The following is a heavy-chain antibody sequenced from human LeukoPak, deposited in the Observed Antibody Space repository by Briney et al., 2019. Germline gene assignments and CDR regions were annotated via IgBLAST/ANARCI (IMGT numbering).Heavy chain of an antibody. Sequence: SETLSLTCAVYGGSFSGYYWSWIRQPPGKGLEWIGEINHSGSTNYNPSLKSRVTISVDTSKNQFSLKLSSVTAADTAVYYCARGRDSSGWYQWFDPWGRGTLVTVSS. CDR2: INHSGST. CDR1: GGSFSGYY. V-gene: IGHV4-34*01. CDR3: ARGRDSSGWYQWFDP. J-gene: IGHJ5*02. D-gene: IGHD6-19*01.